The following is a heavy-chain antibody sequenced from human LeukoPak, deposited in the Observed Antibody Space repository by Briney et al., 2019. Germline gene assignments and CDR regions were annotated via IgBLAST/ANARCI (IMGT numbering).Heavy chain of an antibody. J-gene: IGHJ1*01. Sequence: PGRSLRLSCAASGFTFDNYAVNWVRQVPGKGLEWISLISWNSGTIGYADSVKGRFTISRDNANNFLYLQMNSLRAEDTALYYCARAYKDRSLAGKKEFFQHWGQGILVTVSS. D-gene: IGHD6-19*01. CDR1: GFTFDNYA. CDR2: ISWNSGTI. CDR3: ARAYKDRSLAGKKEFFQH. V-gene: IGHV3-9*01.